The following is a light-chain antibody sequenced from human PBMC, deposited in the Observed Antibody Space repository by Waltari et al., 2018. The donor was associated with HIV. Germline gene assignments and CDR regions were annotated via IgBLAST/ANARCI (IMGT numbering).Light chain of an antibody. J-gene: IGLJ3*02. CDR3: AAWDDSLGGSLV. Sequence: QSVLTQPPSASGTPGQRITISCSGSNSNIGSNFVYWYQQFPGTPPSLLIYRDDQRPSGAPDLVSGSKSGTSASLASSGLRSEDEADYYCAAWDDSLGGSLVFAGGTKLTVL. CDR2: RDD. CDR1: NSNIGSNF. V-gene: IGLV1-47*01.